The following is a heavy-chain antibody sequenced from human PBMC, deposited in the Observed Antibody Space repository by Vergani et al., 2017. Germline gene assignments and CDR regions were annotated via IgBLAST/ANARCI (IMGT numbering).Heavy chain of an antibody. J-gene: IGHJ4*02. CDR2: ISGSGGST. D-gene: IGHD1-7*01. V-gene: IGHV3-23*04. CDR3: AKLAPTELRASLGFDY. Sequence: EVQLVESGGGLVQPGRSLRLSCAASGFTFDDYAMSWVRQAPGKGLEWVSAISGSGGSTYYADSVKGRFTISRDNSKNTLYLQMNSLRAEDTAVYYCAKLAPTELRASLGFDYWGQGTLVTVSS. CDR1: GFTFDDYA.